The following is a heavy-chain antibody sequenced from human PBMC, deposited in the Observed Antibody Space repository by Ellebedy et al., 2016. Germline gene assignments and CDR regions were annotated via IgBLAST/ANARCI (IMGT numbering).Heavy chain of an antibody. J-gene: IGHJ4*02. D-gene: IGHD5-12*01. CDR1: VYTFTSYD. CDR2: MNPNSGNT. Sequence: ASVKVSXXASVYTFTSYDINWVRQATGQGLEWMGWMNPNSGNTGYAQKFQGRVTMTRNTSISTAYMELSSLRSEDTAVYYCARGPGYSGYDTTFDYWGQGTLVTVSS. V-gene: IGHV1-8*01. CDR3: ARGPGYSGYDTTFDY.